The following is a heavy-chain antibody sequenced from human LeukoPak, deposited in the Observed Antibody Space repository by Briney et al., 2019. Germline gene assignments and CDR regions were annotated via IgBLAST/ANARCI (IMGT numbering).Heavy chain of an antibody. CDR1: GFTFSDYY. CDR3: ARDRRYYGSGSYTYYYYGMDV. V-gene: IGHV3-11*01. D-gene: IGHD3-10*01. CDR2: ISSSGSTI. J-gene: IGHJ6*02. Sequence: GGSLRLSCAVSGFTFSDYYMSWIRQAPGKGLEWVSYISSSGSTIYYADSVKGRFTISRDNAKNSLYLQMNSLRAEDTAVYYCARDRRYYGSGSYTYYYYGMDVWGQGTTVTVSS.